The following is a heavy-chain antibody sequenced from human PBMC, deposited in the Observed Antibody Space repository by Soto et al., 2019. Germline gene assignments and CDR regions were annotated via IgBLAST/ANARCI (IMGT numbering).Heavy chain of an antibody. CDR2: VNPSGGHT. J-gene: IGHJ4*02. D-gene: IGHD2-21*02. CDR1: GDTFTDYY. V-gene: IGHV1-46*01. CDR3: ARGGHVVVVTAALDY. Sequence: QVQLMQSGAEVKKPGASVKVSCKASGDTFTDYYIHWVRQAPGQGLEWMGTVNPSGGHTTYAQHFLGRVTMTWATYTSTLYMELTSLTSDDTAIYYCARGGHVVVVTAALDYWGQGTLVTVSS.